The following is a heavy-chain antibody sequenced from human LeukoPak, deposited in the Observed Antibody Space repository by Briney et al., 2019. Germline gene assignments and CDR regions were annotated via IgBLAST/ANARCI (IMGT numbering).Heavy chain of an antibody. D-gene: IGHD1-26*01. J-gene: IGHJ4*02. CDR3: AKDLCGSYHPYYFDY. CDR2: ISGSGGST. V-gene: IGHV3-23*01. Sequence: PGGSLRLSCAASGFTFSSYAMSWVRQAPGKGLEWVSAISGSGGSTYYADSVRGRFTISRDNSKNTLYLQMNSLRAEDTAVYYCAKDLCGSYHPYYFDYWGQGTLVTVSS. CDR1: GFTFSSYA.